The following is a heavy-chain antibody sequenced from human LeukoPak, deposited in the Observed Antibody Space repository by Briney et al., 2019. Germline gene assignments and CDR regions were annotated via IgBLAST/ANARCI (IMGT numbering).Heavy chain of an antibody. CDR1: GFTFSSYA. CDR2: ISGSGGNT. Sequence: GGSLRLSCAASGFTFSSYAMSWVRQAPGKGLEWVSAISGSGGNTYYADSVKGRSTISRDNSKNTLYLQMNSLRAEDTAVYYCAKADYGDYVDYWGQGTLVTVSS. CDR3: AKADYGDYVDY. V-gene: IGHV3-23*01. J-gene: IGHJ4*02. D-gene: IGHD4-17*01.